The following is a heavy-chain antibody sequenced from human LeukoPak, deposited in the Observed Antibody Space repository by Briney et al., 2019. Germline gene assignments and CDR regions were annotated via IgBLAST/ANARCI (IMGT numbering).Heavy chain of an antibody. CDR3: ARRHYYDSRGAFDI. CDR1: GGSISSGSYY. J-gene: IGHJ3*02. CDR2: IYTSGST. V-gene: IGHV4-61*02. D-gene: IGHD3-22*01. Sequence: SETLSLTCTVSGGSISSGSYYWSWIRQPAGKGLEWIGRIYTSGSTNYNPSLKSRVTISVDTSKNHFSLKLSSVTAADTAVYYCARRHYYDSRGAFDIWGQGTMVTVSS.